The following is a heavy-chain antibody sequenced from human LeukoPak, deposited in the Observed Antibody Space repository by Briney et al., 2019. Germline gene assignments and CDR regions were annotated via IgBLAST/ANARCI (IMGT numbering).Heavy chain of an antibody. CDR2: INSDGSST. CDR3: ASGYEAYYYYYGMDV. Sequence: GTLTLTCAASGFTFSSYWMHWVRQAPGKGLVWVSRINSDGSSTSYADSVKSRFTISRDNAKNTLYLQMSSLRAEDTAVYYCASGYEAYYYYYGMDVWGQGTTVTVSS. J-gene: IGHJ6*02. D-gene: IGHD5-12*01. V-gene: IGHV3-74*01. CDR1: GFTFSSYW.